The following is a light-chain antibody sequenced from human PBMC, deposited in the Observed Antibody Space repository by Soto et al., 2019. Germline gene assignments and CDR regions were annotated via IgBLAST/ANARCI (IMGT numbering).Light chain of an antibody. CDR1: QNIRTY. J-gene: IGKJ4*01. CDR3: QQSYDAPLT. CDR2: AAS. Sequence: DIQMSQSPPSLSASVGYRVTITCRASQNIRTYLNWYQQKPGKAPKLLIYAASTLQSGVPSRFSGSGSETDFTLTISRLQPEDFATYYCQQSYDAPLTFGGWAKVEIK. V-gene: IGKV1-39*01.